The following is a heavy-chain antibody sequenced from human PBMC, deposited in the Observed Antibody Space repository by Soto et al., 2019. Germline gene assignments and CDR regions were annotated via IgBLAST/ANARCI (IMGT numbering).Heavy chain of an antibody. J-gene: IGHJ4*02. CDR3: ARSSMVRDLLFDY. CDR2: TSAYNANT. CDR1: GYTFTSYG. Sequence: QVPLVKSGVDVKKPGASVKVSCKASGYTFTSYGISWVRQAPGQGLEWMGWTSAYNANTNYAHKLQGRVTMTTDTSTSTAYMELRSLTSDDTAVYYCARSSMVRDLLFDYWGQGTLVTVSS. V-gene: IGHV1-18*01. D-gene: IGHD3-10*01.